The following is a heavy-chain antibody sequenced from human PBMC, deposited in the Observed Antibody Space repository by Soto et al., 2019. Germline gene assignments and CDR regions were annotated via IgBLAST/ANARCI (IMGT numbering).Heavy chain of an antibody. J-gene: IGHJ3*02. V-gene: IGHV1-18*01. CDR1: GYTFTSYG. Sequence: QVQLVQSGAEVKKPGASVKVSCKASGYTFTSYGINWVRQAPGQGLEWMGWISVYNGNTNFAQKVQGRVTLTTDTSTSTAYMALRSLRSDDTAVYYCARSRTVITFLDAFDIWGQGTMVTVSS. CDR3: ARSRTVITFLDAFDI. D-gene: IGHD3-16*01. CDR2: ISVYNGNT.